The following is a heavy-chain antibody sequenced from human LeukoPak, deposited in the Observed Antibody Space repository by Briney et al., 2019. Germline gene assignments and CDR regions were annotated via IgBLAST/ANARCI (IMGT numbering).Heavy chain of an antibody. D-gene: IGHD6-19*01. V-gene: IGHV3-74*01. CDR1: GFTFSSYW. CDR2: IKTDGSDT. J-gene: IGHJ4*02. Sequence: QTGGSLRLSCAASGFTFSSYWMHWVRQAPGKGLVWVSRIKTDGSDTSYADSVKGRFTISRDNAKNTLYLQMNSMSAEDTAVYYCARGGSSGCLDYWGQGTLVTVSS. CDR3: ARGGSSGCLDY.